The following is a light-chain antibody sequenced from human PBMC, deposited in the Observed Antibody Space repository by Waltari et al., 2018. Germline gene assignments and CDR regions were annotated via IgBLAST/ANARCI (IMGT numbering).Light chain of an antibody. Sequence: FMLTQPHSVSESPGKTVTISCTRTRGSIDSNYVQWYQQRPGRSPTTVIYDDYQRPSGVPSRSSSSIDRASNSASLTIAGLTTEDEADYYCLSFDNTLWVFGGGTKLTVL. CDR3: LSFDNTLWV. CDR2: DDY. J-gene: IGLJ3*02. CDR1: RGSIDSNY. V-gene: IGLV6-57*01.